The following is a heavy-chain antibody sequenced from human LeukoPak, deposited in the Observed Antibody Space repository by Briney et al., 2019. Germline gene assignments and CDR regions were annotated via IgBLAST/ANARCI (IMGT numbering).Heavy chain of an antibody. CDR2: ISSSSSYI. V-gene: IGHV3-21*01. Sequence: GGSLRLSCAASGFTFSSYSMNWVRQAPGKGLEWVSSISSSSSYIYYADSVKGRFTISRDNAKNSLYLQMNSLRAEDTAVYYCARSSGIAAAGTTNYWGQGTLVTVSS. CDR1: GFTFSSYS. D-gene: IGHD6-13*01. CDR3: ARSSGIAAAGTTNY. J-gene: IGHJ4*02.